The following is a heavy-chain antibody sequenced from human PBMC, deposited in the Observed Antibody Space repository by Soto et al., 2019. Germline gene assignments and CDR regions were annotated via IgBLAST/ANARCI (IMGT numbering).Heavy chain of an antibody. D-gene: IGHD6-13*01. Sequence: SGPTLVNPTQTLTLTCTFSGFSLSTTGMRVSWIRQPPGKALEWLARIDWDDDKFYSTSLKTRLTISKDTSKNQVVLKMTNVDPVDTATYYCATDHIAAAGYLDYWGQGTLVTVSS. CDR3: ATDHIAAAGYLDY. CDR1: GFSLSTTGMR. CDR2: IDWDDDK. V-gene: IGHV2-70*04. J-gene: IGHJ4*02.